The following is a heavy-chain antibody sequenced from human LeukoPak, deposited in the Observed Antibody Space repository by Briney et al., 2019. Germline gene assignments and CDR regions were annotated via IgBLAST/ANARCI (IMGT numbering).Heavy chain of an antibody. CDR3: ATKNSGGWYDFNYYGMDV. J-gene: IGHJ6*02. CDR1: GGSISSSSYY. D-gene: IGHD6-19*01. CDR2: IYYSGST. V-gene: IGHV4-39*01. Sequence: PSETLSLTCTVSGGSISSSSYYWGWIRQPPGKGLEWIGSIYYSGSTYYNPSLKSRVTISVDTSKNQFSLKLSSVTAADTAVYYCATKNSGGWYDFNYYGMDVWGQGTTVTVSS.